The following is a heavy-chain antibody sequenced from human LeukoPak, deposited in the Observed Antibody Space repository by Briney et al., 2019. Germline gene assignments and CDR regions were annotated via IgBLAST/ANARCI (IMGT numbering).Heavy chain of an antibody. CDR3: ARDQGMDV. CDR2: INPSGGST. CDR1: GYTFTTYG. J-gene: IGHJ6*02. Sequence: GASVKVSCKASGYTFTTYGISWVRQAPGQGLEWMGIINPSGGSTSYAQKFQGRVTMTRDTSTSTVYMELSSLRSEDTAVYYCARDQGMDVWGQGTTVTVSS. V-gene: IGHV1-46*01.